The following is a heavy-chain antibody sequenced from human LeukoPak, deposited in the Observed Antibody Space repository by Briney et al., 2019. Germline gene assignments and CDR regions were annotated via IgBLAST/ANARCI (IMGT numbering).Heavy chain of an antibody. CDR1: GFTFSSYA. CDR2: ISGSGGST. D-gene: IGHD4-23*01. V-gene: IGHV3-23*01. J-gene: IGHJ4*02. CDR3: ARVIGGNYGGDY. Sequence: GGSLRLSCAASGFTFSSYAMSWVRQAPGKGLEWVSAISGSGGSTYYADSVKGRFTISRDKSKNTLYLQMNSLRVEDTALYYCARVIGGNYGGDYWGQGTLVTVSS.